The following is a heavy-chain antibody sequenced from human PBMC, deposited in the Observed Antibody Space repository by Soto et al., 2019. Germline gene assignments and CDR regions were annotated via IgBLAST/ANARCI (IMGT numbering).Heavy chain of an antibody. CDR2: ISGSGGST. D-gene: IGHD1-1*01. V-gene: IGHV3-23*01. CDR1: GFTFSGYA. J-gene: IGHJ6*02. Sequence: GGSMRLSCAASGFTFSGYAMSWVRQAPGKGLEWVSAISGSGGSTYYADSVKGRFTISRDNSKNTLYLQMNSLRAEDTAVYYCAKGKPKDDPPRNYGMDVWGQGTTVTVSS. CDR3: AKGKPKDDPPRNYGMDV.